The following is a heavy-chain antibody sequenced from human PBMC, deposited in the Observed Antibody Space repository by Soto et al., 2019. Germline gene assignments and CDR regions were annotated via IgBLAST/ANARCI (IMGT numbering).Heavy chain of an antibody. Sequence: QVQLQESGPGLVKPSQTLSLTCTVSGGSISSGGYYWSWIRQHPGKGLEWIGYIYYSGSTYYNPSPKRRVTIPVDTSKNQFSLKLSSVTAADTAVYYCARGTRNTAQYYFDYWGQGTLVTVSS. J-gene: IGHJ4*02. CDR2: IYYSGST. CDR3: ARGTRNTAQYYFDY. D-gene: IGHD6-19*01. CDR1: GGSISSGGYY. V-gene: IGHV4-31*03.